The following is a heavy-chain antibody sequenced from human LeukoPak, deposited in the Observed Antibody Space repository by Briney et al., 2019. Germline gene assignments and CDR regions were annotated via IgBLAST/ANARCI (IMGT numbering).Heavy chain of an antibody. CDR3: ARDRGSSDEYYYYYYYMDV. Sequence: PGGSLRLSCAASGFTFSSYAMSWVRQAPGKGLEWVSSISSSSSYIYYADSVKGRFTISRDNAKNSLYLQMNSLRAEDTAVYYCARDRGSSDEYYYYYYYMDVWGKGTTVTVSS. D-gene: IGHD6-6*01. CDR2: ISSSSSYI. J-gene: IGHJ6*03. CDR1: GFTFSSYA. V-gene: IGHV3-21*01.